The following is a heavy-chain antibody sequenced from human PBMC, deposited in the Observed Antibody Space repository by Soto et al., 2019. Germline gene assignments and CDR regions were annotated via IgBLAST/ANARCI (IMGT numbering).Heavy chain of an antibody. V-gene: IGHV3-15*07. CDR1: GFNFINAW. CDR3: RAVGV. D-gene: IGHD1-26*01. J-gene: IGHJ6*02. Sequence: EVQLVESGGGLVEPGGSLRLSCAASGFNFINAWMHWVRQAPGKGLEWVGRIKSKADCETTEYAAPVKGRFIISRDDSKYTLYLQTNSLKMEDKAVYGCRAVGVWGQGTTVTVSS. CDR2: IKSKADCETT.